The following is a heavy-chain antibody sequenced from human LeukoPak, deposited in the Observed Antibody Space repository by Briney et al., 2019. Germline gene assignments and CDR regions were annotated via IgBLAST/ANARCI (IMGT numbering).Heavy chain of an antibody. J-gene: IGHJ3*01. CDR1: GFTFSSYW. D-gene: IGHD3/OR15-3a*01. Sequence: PGGSLRLSCAASGFTFSSYWMHWVRQAPGKGLVWVSRINSDGSSTSYADSVKGRFTISRDNAKNTLYLQMNSLRAEDTALYYCVRDLDWGAFDVWGQGTMVTVSS. CDR2: INSDGSST. V-gene: IGHV3-74*01. CDR3: VRDLDWGAFDV.